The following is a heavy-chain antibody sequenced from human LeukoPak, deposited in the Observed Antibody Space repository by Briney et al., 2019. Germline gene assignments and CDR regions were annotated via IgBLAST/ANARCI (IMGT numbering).Heavy chain of an antibody. CDR2: INPNSGGT. V-gene: IGHV1-2*06. CDR1: GYTFTGYY. CDR3: ASWGQIWMVYAISRVDY. J-gene: IGHJ4*02. Sequence: EASVKVSCTASGYTFTGYYMHWVRQAPGPGLEWMGRINPNSGGTNYAQKFQGRVTMTRDTSISTAYMELSRLRSDDTAVYYWASWGQIWMVYAISRVDYWGQGTLVTVSS. D-gene: IGHD2-8*01.